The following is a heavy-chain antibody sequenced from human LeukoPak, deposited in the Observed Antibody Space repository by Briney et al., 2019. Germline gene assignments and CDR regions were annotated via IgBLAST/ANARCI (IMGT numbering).Heavy chain of an antibody. CDR2: IIPIFGTA. CDR1: GGTFSSYA. J-gene: IGHJ4*02. Sequence: SVKVSCKASGGTFSSYAISWVRQAPGQGLEWMGGIIPIFGTANYAQKFQGRVTITADESTSTAYMELSSLRSEDTAVYYCAREYYDSSGLDYWGQGTLVTVSS. CDR3: AREYYDSSGLDY. D-gene: IGHD3-22*01. V-gene: IGHV1-69*13.